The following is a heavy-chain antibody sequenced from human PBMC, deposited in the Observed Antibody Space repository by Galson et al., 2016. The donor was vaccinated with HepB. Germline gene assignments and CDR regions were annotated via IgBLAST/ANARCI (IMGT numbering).Heavy chain of an antibody. CDR1: GFSFSDYT. J-gene: IGHJ3*01. V-gene: IGHV3-30*18. CDR3: AKGREWLRYTSDGIDV. D-gene: IGHD5-12*01. Sequence: SLRLSCAVSGFSFSDYTMHWVRQAPGKGLECVAVISYDGRDKYYADSVRGRFTISRDNSKNTLDLQMNSLRPEDTALYYCAKGREWLRYTSDGIDVWGQGTTVTVSS. CDR2: ISYDGRDK.